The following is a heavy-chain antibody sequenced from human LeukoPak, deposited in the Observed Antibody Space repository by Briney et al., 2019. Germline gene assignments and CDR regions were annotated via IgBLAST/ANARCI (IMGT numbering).Heavy chain of an antibody. CDR1: GFTFSSYG. Sequence: PGGSLRLSCAASGFTFSSYGMHWVRQAPGKGLEWVAVIWYDGSNKYYADSVKGRFTISRDNSNNTLLQQMNRPRAEDTAVYYCAKVGGYSYGYFDYWGQGTLVTVSS. CDR3: AKVGGYSYGYFDY. D-gene: IGHD5-18*01. CDR2: IWYDGSNK. V-gene: IGHV3-33*06. J-gene: IGHJ4*02.